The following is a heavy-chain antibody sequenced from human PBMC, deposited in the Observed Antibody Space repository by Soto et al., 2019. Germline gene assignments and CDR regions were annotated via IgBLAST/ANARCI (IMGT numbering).Heavy chain of an antibody. J-gene: IGHJ5*02. CDR2: ISYDGSNK. V-gene: IGHV3-30*18. Sequence: QVQLVESGGGVVQPGRSLRLSCAASGFTFSSYGMHWVRQAPGKGLEWVAVISYDGSNKYYADSVKGRFTISRDNSKNTLYLQMNSLRAEDTAVYYCAKEKINAYDSPAWFDPWGQGTLVTVSS. D-gene: IGHD3-22*01. CDR3: AKEKINAYDSPAWFDP. CDR1: GFTFSSYG.